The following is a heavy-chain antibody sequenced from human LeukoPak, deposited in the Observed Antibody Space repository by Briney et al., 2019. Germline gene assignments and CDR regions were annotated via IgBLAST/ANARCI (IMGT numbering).Heavy chain of an antibody. Sequence: GASVKVSCKASGFTFTSSAMQWVRQARGQRLEWIGWIVVGSGNTNYAQKFQERVTITRDMSTSTAYMELSSLRPEDTAVYYCAAGVTMDAPFDYWGQGTLVTVSS. CDR3: AAGVTMDAPFDY. D-gene: IGHD3-10*01. CDR2: IVVGSGNT. CDR1: GFTFTSSA. V-gene: IGHV1-58*02. J-gene: IGHJ4*02.